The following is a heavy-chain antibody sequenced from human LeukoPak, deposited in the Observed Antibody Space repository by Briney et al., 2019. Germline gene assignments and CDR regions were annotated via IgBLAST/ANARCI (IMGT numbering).Heavy chain of an antibody. J-gene: IGHJ4*02. CDR1: GFTFSSYG. Sequence: GGSLRLSCAASGFTFSSYGMSWVRQAPGKGLEWVSAISGSGGSTYYADSVKGRFTISRDNAKNSLYLQMNSLRAEDTAVYYCARGNWLLSFDYWGQGTLVTVSS. CDR3: ARGNWLLSFDY. D-gene: IGHD3-9*01. V-gene: IGHV3-23*01. CDR2: ISGSGGST.